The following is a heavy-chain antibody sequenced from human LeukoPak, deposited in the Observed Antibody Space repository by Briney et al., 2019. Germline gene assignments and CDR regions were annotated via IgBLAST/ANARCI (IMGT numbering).Heavy chain of an antibody. Sequence: SETLSLTCAVYGGSFSGYYWSWIRQPPGKGLEWIGEINHSGSTNYNPFLKSRVTISVDTSKNQFSLKLSSVTAADTAVYYCASMVRGVLDAFDIWGQGTMVTLST. CDR2: INHSGST. CDR1: GGSFSGYY. CDR3: ASMVRGVLDAFDI. D-gene: IGHD3-10*01. J-gene: IGHJ3*02. V-gene: IGHV4-34*01.